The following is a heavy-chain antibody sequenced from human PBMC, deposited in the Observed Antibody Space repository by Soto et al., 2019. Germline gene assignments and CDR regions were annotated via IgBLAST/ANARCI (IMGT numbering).Heavy chain of an antibody. V-gene: IGHV1-46*01. CDR2: INPNGGST. J-gene: IGHJ4*02. CDR1: GYTFIHYY. D-gene: IGHD2-21*01. CDR3: ARSLLQGDF. Sequence: QVQSVQSGAEVKKPGASVKVSCKASGYTFIHYYIHWVRQAPGQGLEWMAIINPNGGSTNYAQKFQGRVTVTSDTSTSTVSMELNSLGSDDTAVYFCARSLLQGDFWGQGTLVTVSS.